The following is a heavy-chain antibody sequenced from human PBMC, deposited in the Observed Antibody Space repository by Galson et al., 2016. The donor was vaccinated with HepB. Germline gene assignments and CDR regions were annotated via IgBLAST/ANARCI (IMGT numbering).Heavy chain of an antibody. CDR1: GFAFSSHW. V-gene: IGHV3-74*01. J-gene: IGHJ5*02. CDR2: INSDGTLS. CDR3: VRDHSVVPTTAYNWFDP. D-gene: IGHD1-1*01. Sequence: SLRLSCAASGFAFSSHWMHWVRQDLGKGLVWVSRINSDGTLSNYADSLKGPFTISRDNAKNTLYLKRNSLRADDTAVYFCVRDHSVVPTTAYNWFDPWGRGTLVTVSS.